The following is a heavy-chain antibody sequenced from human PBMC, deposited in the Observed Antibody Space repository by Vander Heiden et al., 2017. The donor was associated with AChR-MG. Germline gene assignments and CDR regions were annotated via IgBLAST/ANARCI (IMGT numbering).Heavy chain of an antibody. D-gene: IGHD3-10*01. J-gene: IGHJ5*02. CDR1: GYTFTSYG. CDR3: ARDMDRPIGGMKPTFDP. CDR2: ISAYNGNT. Sequence: QVQLVQSGAEVKKPGASVKVSCKASGYTFTSYGISWVRQAPGQGLEWMGWISAYNGNTDYAQKLQGRVTMTTDTSTSTAYMELRSLRSDDTAVYYCARDMDRPIGGMKPTFDPWGQGTLVTVSS. V-gene: IGHV1-18*01.